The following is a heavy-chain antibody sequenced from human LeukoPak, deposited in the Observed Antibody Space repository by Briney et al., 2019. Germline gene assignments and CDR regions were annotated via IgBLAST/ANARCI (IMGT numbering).Heavy chain of an antibody. V-gene: IGHV3-74*01. J-gene: IGHJ4*02. Sequence: GGSLRLSCAASGFTFSSHWMHWVRQPPGKGLVWVSRISSDASTINYADSVKGRFTISRDNAKNTLYLQMISLRAEDTAVYYCARETTAPGNYFDSWGQGTLVTVSS. D-gene: IGHD4-17*01. CDR1: GFTFSSHW. CDR3: ARETTAPGNYFDS. CDR2: ISSDASTI.